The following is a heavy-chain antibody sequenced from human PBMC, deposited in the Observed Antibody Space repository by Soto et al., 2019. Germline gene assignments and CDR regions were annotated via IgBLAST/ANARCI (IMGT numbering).Heavy chain of an antibody. CDR1: GYTFTSYA. CDR3: ARGLGHVRLFDL. V-gene: IGHV1-3*01. Sequence: QVQLVQSGAEVKKPGASVKVSCKASGYTFTSYAMHWVRQAPGQRLEWMGWINAGNGNKKYSQKFQGRVTITRDTSASTAYIELSSLRTEDTAVYYCARGLGHVRLFDLWGRGTLVTVSS. CDR2: INAGNGNK. J-gene: IGHJ2*01. D-gene: IGHD6-25*01.